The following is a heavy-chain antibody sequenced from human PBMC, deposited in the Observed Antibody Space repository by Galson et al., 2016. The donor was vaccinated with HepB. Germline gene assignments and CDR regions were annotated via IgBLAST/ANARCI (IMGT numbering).Heavy chain of an antibody. J-gene: IGHJ4*02. V-gene: IGHV3-23*01. CDR3: AKMNYRAAEGQG. CDR2: IDGSNGDT. CDR1: GFTFRLYA. D-gene: IGHD1-7*01. Sequence: SMRLSCAASGFTFRLYAISWVRQTPGKGLEWVSAIDGSNGDTYYADSVKGRFTVSRDNSKNTLYLQMNYLRVEDMAVYYCAKMNYRAAEGQGWGQGTLVNVSS.